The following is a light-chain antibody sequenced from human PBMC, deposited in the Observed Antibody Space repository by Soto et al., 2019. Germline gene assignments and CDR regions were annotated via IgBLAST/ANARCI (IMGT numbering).Light chain of an antibody. CDR1: QDIGNY. V-gene: IGKV1-27*01. J-gene: IGKJ5*01. CDR3: QNYDSDPIT. Sequence: DIQMTQSPSSLSTSVGDRVTITCQASQDIGNYLNWYQQRPGKVPKVLIYAESTLQPGVPSRFSGSGSGTDFNLTINRLQPDDIATYYCQNYDSDPITXGQGTRLEIK. CDR2: AES.